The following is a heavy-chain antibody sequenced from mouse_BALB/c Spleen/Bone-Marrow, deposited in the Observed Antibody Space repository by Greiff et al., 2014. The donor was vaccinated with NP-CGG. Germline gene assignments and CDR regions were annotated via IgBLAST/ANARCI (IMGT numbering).Heavy chain of an antibody. Sequence: EVMLVESGGGLVQPGGSRKLSCAASGFTFSSFGMHWVRQAPEKGLEWVAYISGGSSTIYYADTVKGRFTISRDNPKNTLFLQMTRLRSEDTAMYYFARGVYGYVKDAIDYWGQGTSVTVSS. CDR1: GFTFSSFG. D-gene: IGHD1-2*01. CDR3: ARGVYGYVKDAIDY. CDR2: ISGGSSTI. J-gene: IGHJ4*01. V-gene: IGHV5-17*02.